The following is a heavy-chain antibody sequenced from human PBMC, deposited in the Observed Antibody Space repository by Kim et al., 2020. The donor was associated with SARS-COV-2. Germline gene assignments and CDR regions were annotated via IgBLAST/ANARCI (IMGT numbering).Heavy chain of an antibody. D-gene: IGHD6-19*01. J-gene: IGHJ6*02. CDR1: GFTFSNYW. Sequence: GGSLRLSCAASGFTFSNYWMHWVRQAPGKGLVWVSRVASDGSSTRYADPVKGRFTISRDNAKNTLYLQLNRLRAEDTAVYYCASGSSSTTNYGMDVWGQG. CDR3: ASGSSSTTNYGMDV. CDR2: VASDGSST. V-gene: IGHV3-74*01.